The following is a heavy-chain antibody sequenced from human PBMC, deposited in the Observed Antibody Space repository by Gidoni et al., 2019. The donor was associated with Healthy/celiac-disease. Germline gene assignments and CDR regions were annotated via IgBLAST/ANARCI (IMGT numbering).Heavy chain of an antibody. V-gene: IGHV3-74*01. Sequence: EVQLVESWGGLVKPGGSLSLSCAASGFTFSSSWMHWVRQAPGKGLVWVSRINSDGSSTSYADSVKGRFTISRDKAKNTMYLQMNSLRAEDTAVYYCARDQAEEIHDYGDYGAMNWFDPWGQGTLVTVSS. D-gene: IGHD4-17*01. J-gene: IGHJ5*02. CDR1: GFTFSSSW. CDR3: ARDQAEEIHDYGDYGAMNWFDP. CDR2: INSDGSST.